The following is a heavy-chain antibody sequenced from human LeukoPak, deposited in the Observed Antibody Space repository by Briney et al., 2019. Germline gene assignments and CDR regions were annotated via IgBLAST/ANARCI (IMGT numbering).Heavy chain of an antibody. CDR1: GFTFSRFA. D-gene: IGHD4-23*01. CDR3: AKGGTTVVDH. J-gene: IGHJ5*02. CDR2: IGGSGGST. V-gene: IGHV3-23*01. Sequence: GSLRLXCVGSGFTFSRFAMNWVRQAPGKGLEWVSAIGGSGGSTFYADSVKGRFTISRDNAKNTLYLQMNSLRAEDTAVYYCAKGGTTVVDHWGQGTLVTVSS.